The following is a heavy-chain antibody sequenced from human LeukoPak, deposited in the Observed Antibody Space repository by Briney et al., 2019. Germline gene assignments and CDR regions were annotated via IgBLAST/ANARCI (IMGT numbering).Heavy chain of an antibody. D-gene: IGHD3-22*01. J-gene: IGHJ5*02. CDR1: GGSFSGYY. CDR2: INHSGST. CDR3: ARGKGYYDSSGCYYGRFRWFDP. V-gene: IGHV4-34*01. Sequence: SETLFLTCAVYGGSFSGYYWSWIRQPPGKGLEWIGEINHSGSTNYNPSLKSRVTISVDTSKNQFSLKLSSVTAADTAVYYCARGKGYYDSSGCYYGRFRWFDPRGQGTLVTVSS.